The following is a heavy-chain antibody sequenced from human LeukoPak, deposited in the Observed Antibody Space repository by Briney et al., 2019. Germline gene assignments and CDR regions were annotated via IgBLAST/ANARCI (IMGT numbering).Heavy chain of an antibody. CDR1: GYTFTDYY. V-gene: IGHV1-2*02. CDR3: ARAYISSSSSDF. Sequence: ASVKVSCKASGYTFTDYYMHWVRQAPGQGLEWMGGISPNSGGTNYAQKFQGRVTMTRDTSITTAYMELSRLRSDDTAVYYCARAYISSSSSDFWGQGTLVIVSS. D-gene: IGHD6-6*01. J-gene: IGHJ4*02. CDR2: ISPNSGGT.